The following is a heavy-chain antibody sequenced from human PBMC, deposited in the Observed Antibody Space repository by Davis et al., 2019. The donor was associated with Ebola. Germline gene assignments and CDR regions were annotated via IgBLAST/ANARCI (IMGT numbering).Heavy chain of an antibody. D-gene: IGHD1-26*01. CDR1: GFTFGDYA. J-gene: IGHJ4*02. V-gene: IGHV3-49*04. CDR3: TRDREWELLSFGDY. Sequence: GGSLRLSCTASGFTFGDYAMSWVRQAPGKGLEWVGFIRSNAYGGTTEYAASVKGRFTISRDDSKSIAYLQMNSLKTEDTAVYYCTRDREWELLSFGDYWGQGTLVTVSS. CDR2: IRSNAYGGTT.